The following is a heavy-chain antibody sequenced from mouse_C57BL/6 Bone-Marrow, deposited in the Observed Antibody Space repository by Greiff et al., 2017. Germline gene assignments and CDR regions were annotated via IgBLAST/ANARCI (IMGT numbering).Heavy chain of an antibody. CDR2: IYPSDSET. Sequence: VQLQQPGAELVRPGSSVKLSCKASGYTFTSYWMDWVKQRPGQGLEWIGNIYPSDSETHYNQKFKYKATLTVDKSSSTAYMQLSSLTSEDSAVYYCARGIIIPGAYWGQGTLVTVSA. D-gene: IGHD1-1*01. V-gene: IGHV1-61*01. CDR1: GYTFTSYW. CDR3: ARGIIIPGAY. J-gene: IGHJ3*01.